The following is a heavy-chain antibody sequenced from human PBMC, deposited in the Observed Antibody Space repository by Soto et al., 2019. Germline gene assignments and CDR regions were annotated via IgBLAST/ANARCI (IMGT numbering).Heavy chain of an antibody. V-gene: IGHV4-59*01. CDR2: IYYSGST. J-gene: IGHJ3*01. CDR3: ARVWGGAFDF. D-gene: IGHD3-10*01. Sequence: TLSLTCTVSGGSINSYYWSWIRQPPGKGLEWIGYIYYSGSTKYNPSLKSRVTISVDTSKNQFSLKLSSVTAADTAVYYCARVWGGAFDFWGQGTLVTVSS. CDR1: GGSINSYY.